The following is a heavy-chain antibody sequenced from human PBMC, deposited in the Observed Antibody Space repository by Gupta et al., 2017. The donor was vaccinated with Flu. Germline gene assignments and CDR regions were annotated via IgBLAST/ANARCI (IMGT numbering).Heavy chain of an antibody. CDR2: SRNKANGYAT. Sequence: EVQLVESGGGLVQPGGSLKLSCAASGFTFSGSAMHWVRQASGKGLEWVGRSRNKANGYATAYAASVKVRFTISRYDSKNTAYLQMNSLKTEDTAVYYCTRRYYYDSSANWFDPWGQGTLVTVSS. J-gene: IGHJ5*02. CDR3: TRRYYYDSSANWFDP. CDR1: GFTFSGSA. V-gene: IGHV3-73*02. D-gene: IGHD3-22*01.